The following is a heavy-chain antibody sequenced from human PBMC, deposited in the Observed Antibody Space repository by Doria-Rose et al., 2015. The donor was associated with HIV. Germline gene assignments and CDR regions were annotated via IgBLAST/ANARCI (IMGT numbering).Heavy chain of an antibody. V-gene: IGHV1-3*01. D-gene: IGHD6-13*01. CDR1: GYTFSAYA. J-gene: IGHJ4*02. Sequence: QVQLVQSGAEVKKPGASVTVSCKTSGYTFSAYAIHWVRQAPGQRLEWMGWLNVGNGATRYSRKFQDRVTITSDTSANTGYMALSSLRSEDPAVYYCARIHSLSSSSLGHWGQGTRDTVSS. CDR3: ARIHSLSSSSLGH. CDR2: LNVGNGAT.